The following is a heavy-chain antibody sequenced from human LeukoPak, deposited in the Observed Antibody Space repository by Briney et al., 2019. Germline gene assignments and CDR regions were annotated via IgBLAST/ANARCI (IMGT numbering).Heavy chain of an antibody. Sequence: PGGSLRLSCAASGFPFSSYGMHWVRQAPGEGLEWVAFIRYDGSNKYYADSVNGRFTIHRDNSKNTLYLQMNSLRAEDTAVYYCAKPLYYYGSGSYYFFDYWGQGTLVTVSS. J-gene: IGHJ4*02. CDR3: AKPLYYYGSGSYYFFDY. CDR1: GFPFSSYG. V-gene: IGHV3-30*02. CDR2: IRYDGSNK. D-gene: IGHD3-10*01.